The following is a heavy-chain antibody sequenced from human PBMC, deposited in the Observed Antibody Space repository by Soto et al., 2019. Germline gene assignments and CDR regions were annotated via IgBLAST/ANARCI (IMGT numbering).Heavy chain of an antibody. J-gene: IGHJ3*02. Sequence: GGSLRLSCAASGFTFSSYAMHWVRQAPGKGLEWVAVISYDGSNKYYADSVKGRFTISRDNSKNTLYLQMNSLRAEDTAVYYCARDQYTMIVVVITFAFAIWGQGTMVTVSS. V-gene: IGHV3-30-3*01. D-gene: IGHD3-22*01. CDR3: ARDQYTMIVVVITFAFAI. CDR1: GFTFSSYA. CDR2: ISYDGSNK.